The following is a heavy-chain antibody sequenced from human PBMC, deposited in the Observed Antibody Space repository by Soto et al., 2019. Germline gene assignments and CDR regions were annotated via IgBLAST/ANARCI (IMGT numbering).Heavy chain of an antibody. Sequence: GGSLRLSCAASGFTFSNYAMSWVRQAPGKGLEWVSAISGSGDSTYYADSVKGRFTISRDNSKNTLYLQMNSLRAEDTAVYYCAKIPQGYFDWFQLDYWGQGTLVTVSS. CDR2: ISGSGDST. J-gene: IGHJ4*02. CDR3: AKIPQGYFDWFQLDY. D-gene: IGHD3-9*01. V-gene: IGHV3-23*01. CDR1: GFTFSNYA.